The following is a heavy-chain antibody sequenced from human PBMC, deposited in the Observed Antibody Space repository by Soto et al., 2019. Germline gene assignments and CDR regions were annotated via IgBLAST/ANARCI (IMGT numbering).Heavy chain of an antibody. D-gene: IGHD4-17*01. Sequence: GGSLRLSCAASGFTFSSYGMHWVRQAPGKGLEWVAVIWYDGSNKYYADSVKGRFTISRDNSKNTLYLQMNSLRAEDTAVYYCARGSDYGDETLLDYWGQGTLVTVSS. CDR1: GFTFSSYG. V-gene: IGHV3-33*01. CDR3: ARGSDYGDETLLDY. CDR2: IWYDGSNK. J-gene: IGHJ4*02.